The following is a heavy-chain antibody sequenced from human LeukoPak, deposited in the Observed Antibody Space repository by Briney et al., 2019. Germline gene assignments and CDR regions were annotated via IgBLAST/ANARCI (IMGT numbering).Heavy chain of an antibody. CDR1: GYTFTSYG. V-gene: IGHV3-7*03. Sequence: ASVKVSCKASGYTFTSYGISWVRQAPGKGLEWVANIKQDGSEKYYVDSVKGRFTISRDNAKNSLYLQMNSLRAEDTAVYYCARDRVAAAGTNWFDPWGQGTLVTVSS. CDR3: ARDRVAAAGTNWFDP. D-gene: IGHD6-13*01. CDR2: IKQDGSEK. J-gene: IGHJ5*02.